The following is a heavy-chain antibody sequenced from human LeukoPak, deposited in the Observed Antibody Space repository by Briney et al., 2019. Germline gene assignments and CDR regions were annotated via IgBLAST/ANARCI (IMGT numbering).Heavy chain of an antibody. J-gene: IGHJ5*02. Sequence: SQTLSLTCAISGDSVSSDSAAWNWIRQSPSRGLEWLGRTYYRSKWYSDYAVSVTSRITINPDTSKKQFPLQLNSVTPEDAAVYYCARSVNNWFDPWGQGSLVTVSS. V-gene: IGHV6-1*01. CDR2: TYYRSKWYS. CDR1: GDSVSSDSAA. CDR3: ARSVNNWFDP. D-gene: IGHD6-19*01.